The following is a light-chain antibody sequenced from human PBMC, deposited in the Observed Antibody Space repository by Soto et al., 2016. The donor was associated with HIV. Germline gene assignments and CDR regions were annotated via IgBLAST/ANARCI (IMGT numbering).Light chain of an antibody. CDR1: SLGRFH. J-gene: IGLJ2*01. CDR3: NSRDSSGDHVV. Sequence: SSGLTQDPAVSVALGQTVRITCQGDSLGRFHASWYQQKPGQAPLLVIYDKDNRPSGIPDRFSGSSSGNAASLTITGAQAEDEADYYCNSRDSSGDHVVFGGGTKLTVL. V-gene: IGLV3-19*01. CDR2: DKD.